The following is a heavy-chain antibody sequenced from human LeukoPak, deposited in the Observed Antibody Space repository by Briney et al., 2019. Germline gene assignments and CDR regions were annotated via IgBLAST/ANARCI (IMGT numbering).Heavy chain of an antibody. Sequence: NTSESLSLTCTVSGGSISSSSYYWGWLRQPPGKGLEWFGSIYYSGSTYYNPSLKSRVTISVDTSKNQFSLKLSSVTAADTAVYYCARHALSGYPFDYWGQGTRVTVSS. V-gene: IGHV4-39*01. D-gene: IGHD3-22*01. CDR3: ARHALSGYPFDY. CDR1: GGSISSSSYY. J-gene: IGHJ4*02. CDR2: IYYSGST.